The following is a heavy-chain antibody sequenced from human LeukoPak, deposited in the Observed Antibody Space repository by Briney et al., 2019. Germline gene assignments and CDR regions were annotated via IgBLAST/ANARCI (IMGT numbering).Heavy chain of an antibody. Sequence: TLSLTCTVSGGSISSSSYYWGWIRQHPGKGLEWIGYIYYSGSTYYNPSLKSRVTISVDTSKNQFSLKLSSVTAADTAVYYCARVGTTVTSHFDYWGQGTLVTVSS. CDR1: GGSISSSSYY. CDR3: ARVGTTVTSHFDY. V-gene: IGHV4-31*03. D-gene: IGHD4-17*01. J-gene: IGHJ4*02. CDR2: IYYSGST.